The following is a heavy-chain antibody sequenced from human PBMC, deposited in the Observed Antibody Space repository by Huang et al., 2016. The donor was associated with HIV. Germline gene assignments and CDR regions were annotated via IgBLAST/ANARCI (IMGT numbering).Heavy chain of an antibody. CDR2: VSFDGSNE. J-gene: IGHJ4*02. Sequence: QPQLVESGGGVVQRGGSLRLSCAASEFNFHVYGMHWLRQAPGKGLEWVAFVSFDGSNEDYIDSVKGRFTSSRDNSKKMLCLEMDNLRPEDTAVYFCARDSRWGIVATTLSYFDYWGQGTLVTVSS. D-gene: IGHD5-12*01. V-gene: IGHV3-30*02. CDR1: EFNFHVYG. CDR3: ARDSRWGIVATTLSYFDY.